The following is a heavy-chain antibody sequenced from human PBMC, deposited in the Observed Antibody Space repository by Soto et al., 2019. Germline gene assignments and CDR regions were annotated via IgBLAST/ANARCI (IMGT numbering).Heavy chain of an antibody. CDR2: INPGNGNT. V-gene: IGHV1-3*01. CDR3: AKGATMIVVVTDAFDI. CDR1: GYTFTSYG. D-gene: IGHD3-22*01. J-gene: IGHJ3*02. Sequence: ASVKVSCKASGYTFTSYGMNWVRQAPGRGLEWMGWINPGNGNTKYSQKFQGRVIIERDTSASTAYMELSSLRSEDTAVYYCAKGATMIVVVTDAFDIWGQGTMVTVSS.